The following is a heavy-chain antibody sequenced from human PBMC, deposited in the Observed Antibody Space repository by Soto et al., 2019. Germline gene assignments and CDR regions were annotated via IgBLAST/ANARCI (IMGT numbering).Heavy chain of an antibody. CDR1: GFTLSRHT. J-gene: IGHJ3*02. D-gene: IGHD3-16*01. CDR2: IGSRTSDI. CDR3: VRDYYDTSCYPNTFDM. Sequence: PGGSLRLSCAASGFTLSRHTMNWVRQAPGKGLEWVSFIGSRTSDIYYADSVKGRFTIPRDNAKNSLYLDRTRLRAEDTAVYFCVRDYYDTSCYPNTFDMWGQGTMVTVSS. V-gene: IGHV3-21*01.